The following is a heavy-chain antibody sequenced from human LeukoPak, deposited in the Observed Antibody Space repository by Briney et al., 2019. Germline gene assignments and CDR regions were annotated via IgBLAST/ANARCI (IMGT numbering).Heavy chain of an antibody. CDR1: GFTFSSYG. J-gene: IGHJ4*02. CDR2: ISYDGSNK. Sequence: PGRSLRLSCAASGFTFSSYGMHWVRQAPGKGLEWVAVISYDGSNKYYADSVKGRFTISRDNSKNTLYLQMNSLRAEDTAVYYCAKDRRTTVTTSYLDYWGQGNLVTVSS. CDR3: AKDRRTTVTTSYLDY. V-gene: IGHV3-30*18. D-gene: IGHD4-11*01.